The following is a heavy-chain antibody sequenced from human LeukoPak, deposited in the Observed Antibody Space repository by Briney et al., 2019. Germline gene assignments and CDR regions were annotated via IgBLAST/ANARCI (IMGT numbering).Heavy chain of an antibody. V-gene: IGHV4-61*02. J-gene: IGHJ6*03. CDR1: GGSISSGSYY. CDR2: IYTSGST. D-gene: IGHD1-26*01. Sequence: SETLSLTCTVSGGSISSGSYYWSWIRQPAGKGLEWIGRIYTSGSTNYNPSLKNRVTISVDTSKNQFSLKLSSVTAADTALYYSAREREPGGSYYYYMDVWGKGTTVTVSS. CDR3: AREREPGGSYYYYMDV.